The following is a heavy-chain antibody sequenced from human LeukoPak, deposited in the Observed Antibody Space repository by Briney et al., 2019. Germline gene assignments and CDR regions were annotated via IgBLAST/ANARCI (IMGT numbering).Heavy chain of an antibody. Sequence: PGGSLRLSCAASGFTVSSNYMSWVRQAPGKGLEWVSIIYSGGSTYYADSVKGRFTISRDNSKNTLYLQMSSLRAEDTAVYYCARDTYYDISGYLSWFDPWGQGTLVTVSS. CDR2: IYSGGST. V-gene: IGHV3-53*01. D-gene: IGHD3-22*01. J-gene: IGHJ5*02. CDR3: ARDTYYDISGYLSWFDP. CDR1: GFTVSSNY.